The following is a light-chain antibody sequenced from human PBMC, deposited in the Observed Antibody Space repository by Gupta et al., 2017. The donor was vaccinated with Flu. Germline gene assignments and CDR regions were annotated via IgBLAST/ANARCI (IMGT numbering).Light chain of an antibody. CDR1: KLENKH. V-gene: IGLV3-1*01. CDR2: QDS. J-gene: IGLJ3*02. CDR3: QAWDNSAGV. Sequence: SYELTQPPSVSVSPGQTVSITCSGDKLENKHTCWYQQKSGQSPVLVIYQDSERPSGIPERLSGSNSGNTATLTISGTQAMDEADYYCQAWDNSAGVFGGGTQLTVL.